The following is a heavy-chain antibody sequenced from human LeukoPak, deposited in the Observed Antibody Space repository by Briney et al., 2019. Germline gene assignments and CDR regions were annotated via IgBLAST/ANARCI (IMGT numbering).Heavy chain of an antibody. CDR2: ISSSSSTI. V-gene: IGHV3-48*04. Sequence: PGGSLRLSCAASGLTFSTFSMNWVRQAPGKGPEWVSYISSSSSTIYYADSVKGRFTISRDNAKNSLYLQMNSLRAEDTAVYYCVRDLILVWTPGDDFDHWGQGTLVTVSS. J-gene: IGHJ4*02. CDR1: GLTFSTFS. CDR3: VRDLILVWTPGDDFDH. D-gene: IGHD2-8*01.